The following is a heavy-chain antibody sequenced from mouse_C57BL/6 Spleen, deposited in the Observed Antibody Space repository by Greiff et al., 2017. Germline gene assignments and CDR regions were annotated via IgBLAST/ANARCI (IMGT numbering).Heavy chain of an antibody. CDR1: GFTFSDYG. CDR2: ISSGSSTI. D-gene: IGHD2-4*01. CDR3: ARGPYYDYDEGYAMDY. Sequence: EVQGVESGGGLVKPGGSLKLSCAASGFTFSDYGMHWVRQAPEKGLEWVAYISSGSSTIYYAATVKGRFTISRDNAKNTLFLQMTSLRSEDTAMYYCARGPYYDYDEGYAMDYWGQGTSVTVSS. J-gene: IGHJ4*01. V-gene: IGHV5-17*01.